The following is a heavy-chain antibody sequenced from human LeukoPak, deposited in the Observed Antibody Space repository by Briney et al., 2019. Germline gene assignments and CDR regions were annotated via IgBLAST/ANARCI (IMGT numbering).Heavy chain of an antibody. CDR3: ARGPNYYDSSGYDYYFDY. CDR2: ISAYSDDT. J-gene: IGHJ4*02. D-gene: IGHD3-22*01. Sequence: ASVKVSCKTSGYTFTSYGISWVRQAPGQGLEWMGWISAYSDDTNYAQKFQARVTMTTDTSTSTAYMELSSLRSEDTAVYYCARGPNYYDSSGYDYYFDYWGQGTLVTVSS. V-gene: IGHV1-18*01. CDR1: GYTFTSYG.